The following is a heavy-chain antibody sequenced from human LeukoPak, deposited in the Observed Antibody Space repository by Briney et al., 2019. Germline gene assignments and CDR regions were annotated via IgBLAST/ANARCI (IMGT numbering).Heavy chain of an antibody. D-gene: IGHD3-3*01. Sequence: SETLSLTCAVSGGSFSGYYWSWIRQPPGKGLEWIGGINHSGSTNDHPSLKSRVTKSVDTSKTQFSLKLSTVTAADTAVYYWRGRSSTILGVVIRPFDYWGQGTLVTVSS. CDR3: RGRSSTILGVVIRPFDY. V-gene: IGHV4-34*01. CDR1: GGSFSGYY. CDR2: INHSGST. J-gene: IGHJ4*02.